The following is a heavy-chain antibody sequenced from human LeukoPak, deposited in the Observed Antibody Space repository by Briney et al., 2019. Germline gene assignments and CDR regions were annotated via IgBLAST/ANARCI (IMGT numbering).Heavy chain of an antibody. CDR1: GFTFSSFS. CDR2: ISSRTTYI. CDR3: ASDDYGDYEDGFDI. Sequence: GGSLTLSSAASGFTFSSFSMICPSQAPGKGLEWVSSISSRTTYIYYAGSVRGRFTISRDNAKKSLYLQMNGLRGEDTAMYYCASDDYGDYEDGFDIWGQGTMVTVSS. J-gene: IGHJ3*02. V-gene: IGHV3-21*01. D-gene: IGHD4-17*01.